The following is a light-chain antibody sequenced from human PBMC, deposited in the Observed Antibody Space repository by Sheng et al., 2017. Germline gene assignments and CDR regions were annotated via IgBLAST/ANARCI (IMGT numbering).Light chain of an antibody. V-gene: IGLV6-57*01. J-gene: IGLJ2*01. CDR1: SGSIASNY. Sequence: FMLTQPHSVSESPGKTVTISCTRSSGSIASNYVQWYQQRPGSSPATVIYEDNQRPSGVPDRFSGSIDSSSNSASLTISGLKTEDEADYYCQSYATTIVVFGGGTKLTVL. CDR3: QSYATTIVV. CDR2: EDN.